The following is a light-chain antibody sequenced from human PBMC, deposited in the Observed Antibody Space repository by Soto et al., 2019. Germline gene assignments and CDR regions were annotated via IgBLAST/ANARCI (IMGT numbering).Light chain of an antibody. V-gene: IGLV2-8*01. Sequence: QSALTQPPSASGSPGQSVTISCTGTSSDVGGYNYVSWYQPHPGKAPKLMMYEVSKRPSGVPDRSSGSKSGNTASLTVSGLQAEDEADDYCSSYAGSNNVFGTGTKLTVL. CDR2: EVS. J-gene: IGLJ1*01. CDR1: SSDVGGYNY. CDR3: SSYAGSNNV.